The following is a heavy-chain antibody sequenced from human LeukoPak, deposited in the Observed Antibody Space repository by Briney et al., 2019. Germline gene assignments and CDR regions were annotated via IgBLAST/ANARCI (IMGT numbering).Heavy chain of an antibody. CDR3: VKGPPNWGFDY. CDR1: GNTFTSYD. CDR2: MSPNSGNT. J-gene: IGHJ4*02. Sequence: ASVKVSCKASGNTFTSYDINWVRQATGPGLEWMGWMSPNSGNTGYAQKFQGRVTMTRNTSISTAYMELGSLRSEDTAVYYCVKGPPNWGFDYWGQGTLVIVSS. V-gene: IGHV1-8*02. D-gene: IGHD7-27*01.